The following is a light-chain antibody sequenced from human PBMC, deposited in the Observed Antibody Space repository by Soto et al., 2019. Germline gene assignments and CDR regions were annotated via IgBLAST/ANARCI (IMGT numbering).Light chain of an antibody. CDR3: QQYGSSPWT. Sequence: EIVMTQSPVTLSFSSCERATLSCRASQFVSSNLAWYQQKPGQAPRLLIYGASTRATGIPDRFSGSGSGTDFTLTISRLEPEDFAVYYCQQYGSSPWTFGQGTKVDIK. CDR2: GAS. V-gene: IGKV3-20*01. J-gene: IGKJ1*01. CDR1: QFVSSN.